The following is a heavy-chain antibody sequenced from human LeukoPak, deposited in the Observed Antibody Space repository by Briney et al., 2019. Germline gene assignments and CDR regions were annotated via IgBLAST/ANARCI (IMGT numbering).Heavy chain of an antibody. V-gene: IGHV1-2*06. D-gene: IGHD3-22*01. CDR1: GYTFTGYY. J-gene: IGHJ4*02. CDR3: ALTMITDYFDY. CDR2: INPNSGGT. Sequence: ASVKVSCKASGYTFTGYYMHWVRQAPGQGLEWRGRINPNSGGTNYAQKFQGRVTMTRDTSISTAYMELSRLRSDDTAVYYCALTMITDYFDYWGQGTLVTVSS.